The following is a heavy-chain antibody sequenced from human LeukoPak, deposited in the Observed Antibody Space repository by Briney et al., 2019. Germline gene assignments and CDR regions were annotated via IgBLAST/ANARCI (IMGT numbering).Heavy chain of an antibody. CDR2: IYHTGST. V-gene: IGHV4-59*08. Sequence: SETLSLTCTVSGGSIGSDYWSWLRQPPGKGLEWIGYIYHTGSTNYNPSLKSRVSISVDTSKNQFSLRLSSVTAADTAVYYCARLTYSGYLDYWGQGTLVTVSS. J-gene: IGHJ4*02. CDR1: GGSIGSDY. D-gene: IGHD5-12*01. CDR3: ARLTYSGYLDY.